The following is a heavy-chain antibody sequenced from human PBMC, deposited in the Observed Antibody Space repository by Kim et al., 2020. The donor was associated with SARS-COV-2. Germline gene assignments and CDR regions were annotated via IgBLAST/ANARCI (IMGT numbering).Heavy chain of an antibody. CDR3: ARVGYSSSSVDY. CDR2: INQDGSIT. CDR1: GFSFSNYW. J-gene: IGHJ4*02. Sequence: GGSLRLSCAVSGFSFSNYWMSWVRQAPGKGLEWVANINQDGSITYYVDFLKGRFIISRDNAKNSLYLQMNSLRAEDMAVYYCARVGYSSSSVDYWGQGTL. V-gene: IGHV3-7*01. D-gene: IGHD6-6*01.